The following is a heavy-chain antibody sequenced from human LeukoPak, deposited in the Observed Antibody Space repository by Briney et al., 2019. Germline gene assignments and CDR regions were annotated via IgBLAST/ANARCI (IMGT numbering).Heavy chain of an antibody. CDR3: ARGLFNYGAFDI. V-gene: IGHV4-4*07. CDR1: GGSISSYY. D-gene: IGHD4-17*01. CDR2: IYTSGST. Sequence: SETLSLTCTVSGGSISSYYWSWIRQPAGKGLEWIGRIYTSGSTNYNPSPKSRVTMSVDTSKNQFSLKLSSVTAADTAVYYCARGLFNYGAFDIWGQGTMVTVSS. J-gene: IGHJ3*02.